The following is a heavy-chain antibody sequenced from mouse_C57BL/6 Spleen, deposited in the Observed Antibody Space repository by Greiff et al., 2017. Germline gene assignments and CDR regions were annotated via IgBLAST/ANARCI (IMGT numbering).Heavy chain of an antibody. Sequence: QVQLQQSGPGLVQPSQSLSITCTASGFSFTSYGVHWVRQSPGKGLEWLGVIWSGGSTAYYAASMSSLCSTKDNSKSQVFFKMNSLQADDTAIYYCANSENGCFDVWGTGTTVTVSS. CDR1: GFSFTSYG. CDR3: ANSENGCFDV. J-gene: IGHJ1*03. D-gene: IGHD3-1*01. CDR2: IWSGGST. V-gene: IGHV2-5*01.